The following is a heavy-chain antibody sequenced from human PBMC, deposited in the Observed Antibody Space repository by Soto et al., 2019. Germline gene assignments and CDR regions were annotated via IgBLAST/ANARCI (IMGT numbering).Heavy chain of an antibody. CDR1: GYTFTSYD. D-gene: IGHD3-3*01. CDR2: MNPNSGNT. Sequence: ASVKVSCKASGYTFTSYDINWVRQATGQGLEWMGWMNPNSGNTGYAQKFQGRVTMTRNTSISTAYMELSSLRSEDTAVYYCARGPLLRFLEWLPPYYYYYYMDDWGKGTTVTVAS. J-gene: IGHJ6*03. V-gene: IGHV1-8*01. CDR3: ARGPLLRFLEWLPPYYYYYYMDD.